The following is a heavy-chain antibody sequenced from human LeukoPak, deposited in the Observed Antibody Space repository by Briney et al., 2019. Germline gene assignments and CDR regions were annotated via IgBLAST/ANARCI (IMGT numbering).Heavy chain of an antibody. CDR1: GYTFTSYA. CDR3: ARNHDLRYFDWFDY. V-gene: IGHV7-4-1*02. Sequence: ASVKVSCKASGYTFTSYAMNWLRQAPGQGLEWMGWINTNTGNPTYAQGFTGRFVFSLDTSVSTAYLQISSLKAEDTAVYYCARNHDLRYFDWFDYWGQGTLVTVSS. D-gene: IGHD3-9*01. CDR2: INTNTGNP. J-gene: IGHJ5*01.